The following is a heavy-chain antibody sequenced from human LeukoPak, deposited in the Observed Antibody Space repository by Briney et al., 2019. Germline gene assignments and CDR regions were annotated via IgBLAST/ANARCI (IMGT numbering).Heavy chain of an antibody. CDR1: GFTFSSYW. CDR2: IKQDGGEK. CDR3: AREGRQNSISRWFDP. J-gene: IGHJ5*02. V-gene: IGHV3-7*01. D-gene: IGHD3-10*01. Sequence: PGGSLRLSCSASGFTFSSYWMSWVRQAPGKGLEWVANIKQDGGEKYYVDSVKGRFTISRDNAKNSLYLQMNSLRAEDTAVYYCAREGRQNSISRWFDPWGQGTLVTVSS.